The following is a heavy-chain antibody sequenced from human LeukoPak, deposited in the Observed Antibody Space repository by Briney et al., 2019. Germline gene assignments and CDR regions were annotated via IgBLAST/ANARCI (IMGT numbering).Heavy chain of an antibody. CDR2: VDPEDGQT. Sequence: ASVKISCKASGYTFTDNYIQWVRQAPEKGLEWVGRVDPEDGQTFFPEKFQGRVTIMADTSTDTTYLELRSLRSDDTAVYYCATGDCQLLPFESWGQGTLVTVSS. J-gene: IGHJ4*02. CDR3: ATGDCQLLPFES. CDR1: GYTFTDNY. D-gene: IGHD2-15*01. V-gene: IGHV1-69-2*01.